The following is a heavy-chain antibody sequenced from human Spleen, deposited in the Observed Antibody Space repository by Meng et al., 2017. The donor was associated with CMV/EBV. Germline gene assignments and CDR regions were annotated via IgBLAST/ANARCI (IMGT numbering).Heavy chain of an antibody. Sequence: VSFSGYYWSWIRQPPGKGLEWIGEINHSGSTNYNPSLKSRITISVDTSKNQFSLKLSSVTAADTAVYYCARGNPSEVRGVTYGWFDPWGQGTLVTVSS. V-gene: IGHV4-34*01. J-gene: IGHJ5*02. CDR2: INHSGST. D-gene: IGHD3-10*01. CDR3: ARGNPSEVRGVTYGWFDP. CDR1: VSFSGYY.